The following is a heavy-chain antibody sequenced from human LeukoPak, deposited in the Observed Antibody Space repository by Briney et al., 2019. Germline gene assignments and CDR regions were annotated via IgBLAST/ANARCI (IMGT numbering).Heavy chain of an antibody. J-gene: IGHJ4*02. V-gene: IGHV1-2*02. D-gene: IGHD6-19*01. CDR3: ASIAVAGTIYFDY. Sequence: ASVKVSCKASGYTFTGYYMHWVRQAPGQELEWMGWINPNSGGTNYAQKFQGRVTMTRDTSISTAYMELSRLRSDDTAVYYCASIAVAGTIYFDYWGQGTLVTVSS. CDR1: GYTFTGYY. CDR2: INPNSGGT.